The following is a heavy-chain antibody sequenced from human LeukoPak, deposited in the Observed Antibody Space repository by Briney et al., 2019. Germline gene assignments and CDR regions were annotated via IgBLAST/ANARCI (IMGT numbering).Heavy chain of an antibody. J-gene: IGHJ4*02. CDR3: ARDSRVTATFYYFDY. D-gene: IGHD2-21*02. CDR2: ISAYNGNT. V-gene: IGHV1-18*01. CDR1: GYTFTSYG. Sequence: ASVKVSCKASGYTFTSYGISWVRQAPGQGLEWMGWISAYNGNTNYAQKLQGRVTMTTDTSTSTAYMELRSLRSDDTAVYYCARDSRVTATFYYFDYWGQGTLVTASS.